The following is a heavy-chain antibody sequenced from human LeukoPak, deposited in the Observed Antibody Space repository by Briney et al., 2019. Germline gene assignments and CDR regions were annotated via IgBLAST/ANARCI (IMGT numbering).Heavy chain of an antibody. V-gene: IGHV6-1*01. D-gene: IGHD3-10*01. CDR1: GDSVSSNSAA. CDR3: VREATRGWADF. Sequence: SQALSLTCAISGDSVSSNSAAWSWVRQSPSRGLEWLGRTYYRSKWYNDYALSVKSRITITPNTSRNQFSLQLNSVTPEDTAVYSCVREATRGWADFWGPGTLVTVSS. CDR2: TYYRSKWYN. J-gene: IGHJ4*02.